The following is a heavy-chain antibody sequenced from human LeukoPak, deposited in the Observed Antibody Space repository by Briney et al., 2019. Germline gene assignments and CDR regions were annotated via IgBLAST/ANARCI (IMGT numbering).Heavy chain of an antibody. CDR3: AKDARRTNGWYYFDY. CDR1: GFAFSSQA. CDR2: ISDSGSLT. D-gene: IGHD6-19*01. Sequence: GGSLRLSCAASGFAFSSQAMGWVRRAPGKGLEWVSVISDSGSLTYYADSVKGRFTISRDNSKKTLFLQLNSLRAEDTAVYYCAKDARRTNGWYYFDYWGQGALVTVSS. J-gene: IGHJ4*02. V-gene: IGHV3-23*01.